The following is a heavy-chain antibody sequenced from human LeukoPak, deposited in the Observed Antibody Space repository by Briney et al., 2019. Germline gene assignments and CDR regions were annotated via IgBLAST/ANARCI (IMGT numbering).Heavy chain of an antibody. CDR2: MNPNSGNT. CDR1: GYTFTSYD. Sequence: ASVKVSCKASGYTFTSYDINWMRQATGQGLEWVGWMNPNSGNTGYAQKFQGRVTMTRNTSISTAYMELSSLRSEDTAVYYCARVYYGSGSYVWYFQHWGQGTLVTVSS. D-gene: IGHD3-10*01. V-gene: IGHV1-8*01. CDR3: ARVYYGSGSYVWYFQH. J-gene: IGHJ1*01.